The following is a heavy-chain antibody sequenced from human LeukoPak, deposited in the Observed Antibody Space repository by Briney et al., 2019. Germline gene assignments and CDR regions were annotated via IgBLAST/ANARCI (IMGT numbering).Heavy chain of an antibody. Sequence: ASVKVSCKASGYTFTGYYMHWVRQAPGQGLEWKGWINPNSGGTNYAQKFQGRVTMTRDTSISTAYMELSRLRSDDTAVYYCARDRERLGYCSGGSCNSGPFDYWGQGTLVTVSS. D-gene: IGHD2-15*01. CDR1: GYTFTGYY. V-gene: IGHV1-2*02. CDR3: ARDRERLGYCSGGSCNSGPFDY. J-gene: IGHJ4*02. CDR2: INPNSGGT.